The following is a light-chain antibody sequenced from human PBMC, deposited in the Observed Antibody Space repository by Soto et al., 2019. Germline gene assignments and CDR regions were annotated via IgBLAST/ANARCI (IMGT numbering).Light chain of an antibody. V-gene: IGKV1-39*01. Sequence: DIQMTQSAPCLSASVGDTVTITCRASQSISVHLNWYQQKPGKVPKLLLYAASNLQSGVPSRFSGSGSETDFALTISSLQPEDFATYYCQQSYITPYTFGQGTKLQIK. J-gene: IGKJ2*01. CDR3: QQSYITPYT. CDR2: AAS. CDR1: QSISVH.